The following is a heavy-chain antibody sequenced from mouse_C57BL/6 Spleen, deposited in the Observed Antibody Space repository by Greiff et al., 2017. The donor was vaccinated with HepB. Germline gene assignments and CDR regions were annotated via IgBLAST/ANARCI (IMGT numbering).Heavy chain of an antibody. D-gene: IGHD3-3*01. CDR3: ARERAVAWFAY. CDR2: INPSSGYT. CDR1: GYTFTSYW. J-gene: IGHJ3*01. V-gene: IGHV1-7*01. Sequence: QVQLQQSGADLAKPGASVMLSCKASGYTFTSYWMHWVKQRPGQGLEWIGDINPSSGYTKYNQKFKDKATLTADKSSSTAFMHLSSLTYEDSAVYNYARERAVAWFAYWGQGTLVTVSA.